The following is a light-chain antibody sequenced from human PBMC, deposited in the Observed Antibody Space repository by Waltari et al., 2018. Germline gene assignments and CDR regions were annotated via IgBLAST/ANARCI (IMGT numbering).Light chain of an antibody. J-gene: IGLJ3*02. V-gene: IGLV2-14*03. CDR2: DVS. CDR1: ASDVGGRDS. Sequence: QSALTQPTSVSASPGQSITIPCSGTASDVGGRDSVSWYQQYPDKAPRLIIFDVSNRPSGVSDRFSGSKSGNAASLTISGLQTEDEADCYCVSYTTTYSWVFGGGTKLTVL. CDR3: VSYTTTYSWV.